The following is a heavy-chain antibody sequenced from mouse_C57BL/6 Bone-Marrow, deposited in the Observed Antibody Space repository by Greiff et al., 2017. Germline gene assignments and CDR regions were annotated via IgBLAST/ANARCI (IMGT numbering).Heavy chain of an antibody. J-gene: IGHJ1*03. V-gene: IGHV5-4*03. CDR3: ARGAYGSGCGYFDV. Sequence: DVMLVESGGGLVKPGGSLKLSCAASGFTFSSYAMSWVRQTPEKRLEWVATISDGGSYTNYPDTVKGRFTISRNNAKNNLYLQMSHLKSEDTAMYYCARGAYGSGCGYFDVWGTGTTVTVSA. CDR1: GFTFSSYA. CDR2: ISDGGSYT. D-gene: IGHD1-1*01.